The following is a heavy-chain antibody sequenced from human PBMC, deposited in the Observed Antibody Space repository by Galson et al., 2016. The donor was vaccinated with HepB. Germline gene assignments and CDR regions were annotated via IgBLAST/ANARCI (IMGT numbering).Heavy chain of an antibody. V-gene: IGHV3-7*04. CDR1: GFTFSDYW. D-gene: IGHD5-18*01. CDR3: ARAQWRQARRAAYFDY. Sequence: SLRLSCAASGFTFSDYWMNWVRQAPGQGLEWVANIKRDGSQIYYVDSVKGRFTIPRDNFQNLLFLQMNSVRAEDTAAYYCARAQWRQARRAAYFDYWGQGALVTVSS. J-gene: IGHJ4*02. CDR2: IKRDGSQI.